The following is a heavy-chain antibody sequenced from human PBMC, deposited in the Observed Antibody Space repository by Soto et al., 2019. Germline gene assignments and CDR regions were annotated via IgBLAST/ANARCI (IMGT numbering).Heavy chain of an antibody. Sequence: SGPTLVNPTQTLTLTCTFSGFSLSTSGMCVSWIRQPPGKALEWLARIDWDDDKYYSTSLKTRLTISKDTSKNQVVLTMTNMDPVDTATYYCARSTYYYDSSGYGFYDFDYWGQGTLVTVSS. J-gene: IGHJ4*02. CDR1: GFSLSTSGMC. V-gene: IGHV2-70*11. CDR3: ARSTYYYDSSGYGFYDFDY. CDR2: IDWDDDK. D-gene: IGHD3-22*01.